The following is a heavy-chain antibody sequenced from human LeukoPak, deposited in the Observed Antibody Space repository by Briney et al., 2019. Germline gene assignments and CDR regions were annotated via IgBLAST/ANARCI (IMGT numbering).Heavy chain of an antibody. V-gene: IGHV3-53*01. J-gene: IGHJ6*03. CDR2: IYSGGST. CDR3: TRHGRALLWFGESPDQLMDV. CDR1: GFTVSSNY. D-gene: IGHD3-10*01. Sequence: AGGSLRLSCAASGFTVSSNYMSWVRQAPGKGLEWVSVIYSGGSTYYADSVKGRFTISRDNSKNTLYLQMNSLKTEDTAVYYCTRHGRALLWFGESPDQLMDVWGKGTTVTISS.